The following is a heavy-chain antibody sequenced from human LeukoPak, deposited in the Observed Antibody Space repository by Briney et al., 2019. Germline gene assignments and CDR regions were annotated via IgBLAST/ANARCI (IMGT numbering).Heavy chain of an antibody. D-gene: IGHD2-2*01. Sequence: SETLSLTCTVFGGSINSNSYYWGWIRQPPGKGLEWIGSIYYSGSTYYNPSLKCRVTMSVDTSKNQFSLKLSSVTAADTAVYYCAGKRQDIVVVPAAIGNYWGQGTLVTVSS. CDR3: AGKRQDIVVVPAAIGNY. CDR1: GGSINSNSYY. CDR2: IYYSGST. V-gene: IGHV4-39*07. J-gene: IGHJ4*02.